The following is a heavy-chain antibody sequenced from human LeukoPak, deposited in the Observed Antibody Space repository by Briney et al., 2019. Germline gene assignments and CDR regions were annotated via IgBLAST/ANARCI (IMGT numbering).Heavy chain of an antibody. CDR2: INARGDT. J-gene: IGHJ4*02. CDR3: AREASKGLGGRGPFDY. CDR1: GWSFNDYY. Sequence: PSETLSLTCAVSGWSFNDYYWNWIRQPPGKGLEWIGEINARGDTNYNPSLKSRVTISVDTSKNQLSLNLSSVTAADTAVYYCAREASKGLGGRGPFDYWGQGTLVTVSS. D-gene: IGHD1-26*01. V-gene: IGHV4-34*01.